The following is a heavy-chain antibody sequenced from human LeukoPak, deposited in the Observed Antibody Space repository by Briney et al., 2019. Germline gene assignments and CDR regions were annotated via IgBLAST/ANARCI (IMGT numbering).Heavy chain of an antibody. CDR1: GFTFSSYA. D-gene: IGHD3-10*02. CDR2: ISGSGGST. V-gene: IGHV3-23*01. J-gene: IGHJ6*04. CDR3: AELGITMIGGV. Sequence: GGSLRLSCAASGFTFSSYAMSWVRQAPGKGLEWVSAISGSGGSTYYADSVKGRFTITRDNAKNSLYLQMNSLRAEDTAVYYCAELGITMIGGVWGKGTTVTISS.